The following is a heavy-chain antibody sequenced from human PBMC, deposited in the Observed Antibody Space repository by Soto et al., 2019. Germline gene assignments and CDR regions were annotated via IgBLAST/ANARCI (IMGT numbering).Heavy chain of an antibody. CDR3: ARDRRLRASFSWFDP. CDR2: IYKSGSA. J-gene: IGHJ5*02. CDR1: GGSISSGGYL. V-gene: IGHV4-31*03. D-gene: IGHD2-15*01. Sequence: QVQLQESGPGLVKPSQTLSLTCTVTGGSISSGGYLWSWLRQHPGKGLEWLGYIYKSGSAFYNPSPRSRAVISVDTSQNRFSLRLNSVTAADTAVYYCARDRRLRASFSWFDPWGPGTLVTVSS.